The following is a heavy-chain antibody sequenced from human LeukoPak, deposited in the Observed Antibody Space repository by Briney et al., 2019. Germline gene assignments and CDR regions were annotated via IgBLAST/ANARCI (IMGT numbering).Heavy chain of an antibody. J-gene: IGHJ4*02. D-gene: IGHD4-11*01. Sequence: ASVKVSCKASGYTFTAYYIHWVRQAPGQGLEWMAWINPNSGDTTYAQKFLGRVTVTSDTSISTAYMELSRLTSDDRAVYYCARDLTRLDVDDYWGQGTLVTVSS. CDR3: ARDLTRLDVDDY. V-gene: IGHV1-2*02. CDR1: GYTFTAYY. CDR2: INPNSGDT.